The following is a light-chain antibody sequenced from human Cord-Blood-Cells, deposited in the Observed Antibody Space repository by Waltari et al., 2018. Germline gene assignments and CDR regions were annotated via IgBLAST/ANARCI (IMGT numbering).Light chain of an antibody. CDR3: QSADSSGTYAV. V-gene: IGLV3-25*03. J-gene: IGLJ3*02. CDR2: KGS. CDR1: ALPKQY. Sequence: YELSPPPSVPVSPGQPAGITCPGDALPKQYAYWYQQKPGQAPVLVIYKGSERPSGIPERFSGSSSGTTVTLTISGVQAEDEADYYCQSADSSGTYAVFGGGTKLTVL.